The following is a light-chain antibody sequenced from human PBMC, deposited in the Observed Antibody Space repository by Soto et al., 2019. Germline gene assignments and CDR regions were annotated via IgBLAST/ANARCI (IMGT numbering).Light chain of an antibody. J-gene: IGLJ1*01. V-gene: IGLV2-14*01. CDR3: SSYTISNTLPFV. Sequence: QSVLTQPASVSGSPGQSITISCTGTRRDVGGYNYVSWYQQYPGKSPKLLIYEVTHRPSGVSNRLSGSKSGNTASLTISGLQAEDEADYYCSSYTISNTLPFVFGTGTKVTV. CDR2: EVT. CDR1: RRDVGGYNY.